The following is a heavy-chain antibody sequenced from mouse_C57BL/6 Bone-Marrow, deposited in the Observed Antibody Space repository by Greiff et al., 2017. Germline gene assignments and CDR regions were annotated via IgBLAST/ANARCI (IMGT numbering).Heavy chain of an antibody. V-gene: IGHV1-59*01. CDR3: ARGNYSNTWYFDV. D-gene: IGHD2-5*01. CDR1: GYTFTSYW. CDR2: IDPSDSYT. J-gene: IGHJ1*03. Sequence: QVQLQQPGAELVRPGTSVKLSCKASGYTFTSYWMHWVKQRPGQGLEWIGVIDPSDSYTNYNQKFKGKATLTVDTSSSTAYMQLSSLPSEDSAVDYCARGNYSNTWYFDVWGTGTTVTVSS.